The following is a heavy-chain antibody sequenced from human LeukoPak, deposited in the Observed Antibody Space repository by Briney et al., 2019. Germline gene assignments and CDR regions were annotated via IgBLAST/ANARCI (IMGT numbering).Heavy chain of an antibody. CDR3: ARVVRGIIQSKRSTWLDP. V-gene: IGHV1-8*01. Sequence: ASVKVSCKASGYSFTSYDINWVRQASGQGLEWMGWMSPDSGHTGYAQKFQGRVTMTTDTSTSTAYMELRSLRSDDTAVYYCARVVRGIIQSKRSTWLDPWGQGTLVTVSS. D-gene: IGHD3-10*01. J-gene: IGHJ5*02. CDR1: GYSFTSYD. CDR2: MSPDSGHT.